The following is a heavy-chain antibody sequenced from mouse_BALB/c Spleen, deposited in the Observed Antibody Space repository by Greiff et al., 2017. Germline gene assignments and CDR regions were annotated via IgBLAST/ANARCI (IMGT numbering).Heavy chain of an antibody. J-gene: IGHJ3*01. CDR3: ARGDYDYDTGFAY. Sequence: VQLKESGPELVKPGASVKMSCKASGYTFTDYVISWVKQRTGQGLEWIGEIYPGSGSTYYNEKFKGKATLTADKSSNTAYMQLSSLTSEDSAVYFCARGDYDYDTGFAYWGQGTLVTVSA. CDR1: GYTFTDYV. V-gene: IGHV1-77*01. D-gene: IGHD2-4*01. CDR2: IYPGSGST.